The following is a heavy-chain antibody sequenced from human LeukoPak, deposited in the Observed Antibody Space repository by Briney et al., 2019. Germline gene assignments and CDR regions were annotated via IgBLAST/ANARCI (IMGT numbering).Heavy chain of an antibody. CDR1: GSSIRSFY. J-gene: IGHJ6*03. V-gene: IGHV4-59*08. Sequence: SETLSLTCTVSGSSIRSFYWSWIRQPPGKGLEWIGHIYSSGSTNYNPSLNSRVTISVDTSKNQVSLELSSVTAADTGVYYCARSPYYYGSGSSYYYMDVWGKGSTVTVSS. CDR2: IYSSGST. CDR3: ARSPYYYGSGSSYYYMDV. D-gene: IGHD3-10*01.